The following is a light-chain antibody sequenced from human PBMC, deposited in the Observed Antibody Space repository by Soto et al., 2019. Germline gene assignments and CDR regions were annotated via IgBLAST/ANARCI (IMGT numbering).Light chain of an antibody. CDR2: AVS. CDR3: QHSYGTPRT. Sequence: DIQITQSPSSLSASVGDRVTITCRASLSISTYLNWYQHKPGKAPKVLIYAVSSLQSGVPSRFSGSGSGTDFTLTITSLQPEDSATYYCQHSYGTPRTFGQGTKVDIK. J-gene: IGKJ1*01. V-gene: IGKV1-39*01. CDR1: LSISTY.